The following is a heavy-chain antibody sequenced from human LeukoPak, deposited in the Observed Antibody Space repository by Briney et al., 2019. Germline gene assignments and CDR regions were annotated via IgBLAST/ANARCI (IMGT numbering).Heavy chain of an antibody. CDR2: IKQDGSDK. D-gene: IGHD1-14*01. CDR1: GFTFSSYW. Sequence: PGGSLRLSCAASGFTFSSYWMSWVRQAPGKGLEWVAIIKQDGSDKYYVDSAKGRFAISRDNAEKSLYLQMNSLRAEDTAVYYCATSRTNDYWGRGTLVTVSS. CDR3: ATSRTNDY. J-gene: IGHJ4*01. V-gene: IGHV3-7*03.